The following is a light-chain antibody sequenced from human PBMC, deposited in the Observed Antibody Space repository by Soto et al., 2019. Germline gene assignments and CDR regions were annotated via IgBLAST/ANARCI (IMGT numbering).Light chain of an antibody. J-gene: IGKJ5*01. CDR1: QSISSY. CDR3: QQSYSTPIT. Sequence: DVQMTPSPSSLAASVGGRVTNPFRASQSISSYLNWYQQKPGKAPKLLIYAASSLQSGVPSRFSGSGSGTDFTLTISSLQPEDFATYYCQQSYSTPITFGQGTRLEIK. CDR2: AAS. V-gene: IGKV1-39*01.